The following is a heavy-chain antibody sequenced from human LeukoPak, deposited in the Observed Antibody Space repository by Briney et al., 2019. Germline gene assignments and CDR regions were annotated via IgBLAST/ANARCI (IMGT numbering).Heavy chain of an antibody. J-gene: IGHJ4*02. Sequence: KPSETLSLTCAVYGGSLSGYYWSWIRQPPGKGLEWIGEINHSGSTNYNPSLKSRVTISVDTSKNQFSLKLSSVTAADMAVYYCARGDCSSTSCYDLAFWGQGTLVTVSS. CDR1: GGSLSGYY. CDR2: INHSGST. V-gene: IGHV4-34*01. D-gene: IGHD2-2*01. CDR3: ARGDCSSTSCYDLAF.